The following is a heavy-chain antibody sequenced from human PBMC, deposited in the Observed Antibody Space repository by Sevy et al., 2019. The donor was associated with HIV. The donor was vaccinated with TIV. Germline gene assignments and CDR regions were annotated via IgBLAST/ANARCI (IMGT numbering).Heavy chain of an antibody. J-gene: IGHJ4*02. CDR1: GFTFSAHA. CDR3: ARDAGYSINWSPFY. D-gene: IGHD1-20*01. Sequence: GGSLRLSCAASGFTFSAHAMHWVRQAPGKGLEWVAVISYDGSTKYYAVSVKGRFIISRDNSKNTLYLQMNSLRTEDTSVYYCARDAGYSINWSPFYWGQGTLVTVSS. CDR2: ISYDGSTK. V-gene: IGHV3-30-3*01.